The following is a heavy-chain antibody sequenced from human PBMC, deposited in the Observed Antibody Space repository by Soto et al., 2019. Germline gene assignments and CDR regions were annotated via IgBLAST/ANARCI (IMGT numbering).Heavy chain of an antibody. CDR1: GGTFSSYA. CDR2: IIPIFGTA. CDR3: AREGGGWYGARTKYDY. D-gene: IGHD6-19*01. Sequence: QVQLVQSGAEVKKPGSSVKVSCKASGGTFSSYAISWVRQAPGQGLEWRGGIIPIFGTANYAQKFQGRVTITADESTSTAYKELSSLRSEDTAVYYCAREGGGWYGARTKYDYWGQGTLVTVSS. V-gene: IGHV1-69*12. J-gene: IGHJ4*02.